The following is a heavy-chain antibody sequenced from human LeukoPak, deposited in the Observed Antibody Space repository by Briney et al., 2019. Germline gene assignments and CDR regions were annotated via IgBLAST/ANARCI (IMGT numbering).Heavy chain of an antibody. D-gene: IGHD3-10*01. Sequence: PGGSLRLSCAASGFTFSNYGMHWVRQAPGKGLEWVAFIRYDGSKKYYADSVKGRFTTSRDNSKNTPYLQMNSLRAEDTAVYYCAKDQGYNSYYYYMDVWGKGTTVTVSS. V-gene: IGHV3-30*02. CDR3: AKDQGYNSYYYYMDV. CDR1: GFTFSNYG. J-gene: IGHJ6*03. CDR2: IRYDGSKK.